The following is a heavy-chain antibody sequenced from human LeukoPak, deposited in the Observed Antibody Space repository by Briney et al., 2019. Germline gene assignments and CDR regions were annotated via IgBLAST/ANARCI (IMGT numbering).Heavy chain of an antibody. CDR3: ARDSDRAGTAGTAAAGNYYYYGMDV. J-gene: IGHJ6*02. CDR2: ISSGSNYI. CDR1: GFTFSSYS. Sequence: GGSLRLSCAASGFTFSSYSMNWVRQAPGKGLEWVPSISSGSNYIHYADSVKGRFTISRDNAKNSLFLQMNSLRAEDTAVYYCARDSDRAGTAGTAAAGNYYYYGMDVWGQGTTVTVSS. V-gene: IGHV3-21*01. D-gene: IGHD6-13*01.